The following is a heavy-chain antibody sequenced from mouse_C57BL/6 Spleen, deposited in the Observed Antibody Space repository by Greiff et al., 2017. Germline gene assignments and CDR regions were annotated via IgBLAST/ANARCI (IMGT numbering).Heavy chain of an antibody. J-gene: IGHJ2*01. CDR1: GYSFTSYY. D-gene: IGHD2-5*01. V-gene: IGHV1-66*01. CDR3: ARERDYSNYAHFDY. Sequence: QVQLQQSGPELVKPGASVKISCKASGYSFTSYYIHWVKQRPGQGLEWIGWIYPGSGNTKYNEKFKGKATLTADTSSSPAYIQLSSLTSEDSAVYYCARERDYSNYAHFDYWGQGTTRTVAS. CDR2: IYPGSGNT.